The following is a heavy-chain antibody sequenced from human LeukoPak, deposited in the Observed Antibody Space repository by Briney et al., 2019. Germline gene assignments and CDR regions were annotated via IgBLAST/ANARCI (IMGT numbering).Heavy chain of an antibody. D-gene: IGHD3-16*02. V-gene: IGHV1-69*05. CDR2: IIPIFGTA. CDR3: ARDRWDYDYVWGSYRYGPYFDY. CDR1: GGTFSSYA. Sequence: ASVKVPCKASGGTFSSYAISWVRQAPGQGLEWMGRIIPIFGTANYAQKFQGRVTITTDESTSTAYMELSSLRSEDTAVYYCARDRWDYDYVWGSYRYGPYFDYWGQGTLVTVSS. J-gene: IGHJ4*02.